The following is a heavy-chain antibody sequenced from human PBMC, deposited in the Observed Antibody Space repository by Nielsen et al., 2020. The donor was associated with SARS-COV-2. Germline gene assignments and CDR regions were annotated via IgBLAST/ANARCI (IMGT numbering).Heavy chain of an antibody. Sequence: GESLKISCAASGFTFSSYAMSWVRQTPGKGLEWVSAISGSGGSTYYADSVKGRFTISRDNSKNTLYLQMNSLRAEDTAVYYCAKGGLVTTVTQAFGYWGQGTLVTVSS. D-gene: IGHD4-17*01. CDR3: AKGGLVTTVTQAFGY. V-gene: IGHV3-23*01. CDR2: ISGSGGST. CDR1: GFTFSSYA. J-gene: IGHJ4*02.